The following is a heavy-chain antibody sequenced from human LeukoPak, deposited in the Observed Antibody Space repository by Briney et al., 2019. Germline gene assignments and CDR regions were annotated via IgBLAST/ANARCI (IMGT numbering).Heavy chain of an antibody. V-gene: IGHV1-18*04. J-gene: IGHJ4*02. CDR3: ARDTFPYYYDSSGYPDY. D-gene: IGHD3-22*01. CDR1: GYTFTSYG. Sequence: ASVKVSCKASGYTFTSYGISWVRQAPGQGLEWMGWISAYNGNTNYAQKLQGRVTMTTDTSTSTAYMELRSLRSDDTAVYYCARDTFPYYYDSSGYPDYWGQGTLVTVSS. CDR2: ISAYNGNT.